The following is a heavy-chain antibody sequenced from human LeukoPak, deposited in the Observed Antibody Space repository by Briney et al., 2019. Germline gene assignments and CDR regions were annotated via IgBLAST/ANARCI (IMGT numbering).Heavy chain of an antibody. CDR3: AKAPFPGANPGY. CDR1: GFTFTSYG. J-gene: IGHJ4*02. D-gene: IGHD4/OR15-4a*01. Sequence: SGRSLRLSCAASGFTFTSYGMHWVRQAPGKGLEWVAFIRYDGSNKYYADSVKRRFTISRDNSKNTLYLPMNSLRAEDTAVYYCAKAPFPGANPGYWGQGTLVTVSS. V-gene: IGHV3-30*02. CDR2: IRYDGSNK.